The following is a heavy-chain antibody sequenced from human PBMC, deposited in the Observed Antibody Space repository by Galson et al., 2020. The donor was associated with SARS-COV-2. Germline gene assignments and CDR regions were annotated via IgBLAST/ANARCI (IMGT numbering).Heavy chain of an antibody. J-gene: IGHJ1*01. CDR1: GLTFSTYA. CDR3: AKDWSYYYDSSD. V-gene: IGHV3-23*01. D-gene: IGHD3-22*01. CDR2: ISDSGGST. Sequence: GESLKISCVASGLTFSTYAMGWVRQAPGKGLEWVSVISDSGGSTYYPDSVKGRFTISRDNSKNTLYLQMNSLRVEDTAVYYCAKDWSYYYDSSDWGQGTLVTVSS.